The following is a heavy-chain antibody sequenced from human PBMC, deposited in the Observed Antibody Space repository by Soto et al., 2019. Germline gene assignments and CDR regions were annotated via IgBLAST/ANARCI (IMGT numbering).Heavy chain of an antibody. D-gene: IGHD1-26*01. CDR1: GFTVSSYS. CDR2: ISSSSSTI. J-gene: IGHJ4*02. Sequence: EVQLVESGGGLVQPGGSLRLSCAASGFTVSSYSMNWVRQAPGKGLEWVSYISSSSSTIYYADSVKGRFTISRDNAKNSLYPQMNSLRDEDPAVYYWARYRAGAAEFHYWGQGNLVTLSS. V-gene: IGHV3-48*02. CDR3: ARYRAGAAEFHY.